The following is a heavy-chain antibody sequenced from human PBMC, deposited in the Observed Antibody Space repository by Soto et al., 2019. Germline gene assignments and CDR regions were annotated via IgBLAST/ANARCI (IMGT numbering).Heavy chain of an antibody. D-gene: IGHD3-9*01. V-gene: IGHV4-30-2*01. CDR2: INHSGST. J-gene: IGHJ4*02. Sequence: SETLSLTCAVSGGSISSGGYSWSWIRQPPGKGLEWIGEINHSGSTNYNPSLKSRVTISVDTSKNQFSLKLSSVTAADTAVYYCARGDETYYDILTGYYPPDYWGQGTLVTVSS. CDR3: ARGDETYYDILTGYYPPDY. CDR1: GGSISSGGYS.